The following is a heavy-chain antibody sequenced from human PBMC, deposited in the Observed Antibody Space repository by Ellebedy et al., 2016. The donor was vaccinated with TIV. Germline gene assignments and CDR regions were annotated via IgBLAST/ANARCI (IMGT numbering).Heavy chain of an antibody. CDR3: ARYQYYDYIWGSYRYYYGMDV. Sequence: GSLRLXCAASRLTFSSYAMNWVRQPPGKGLEWIGEIYHSGSTNYNPSLKSRVTISVDKSKNQFSLKLSSVTAADTAVYYCARYQYYDYIWGSYRYYYGMDVWGQGTTVTVSS. D-gene: IGHD3-16*02. CDR1: RLTFSSYAM. J-gene: IGHJ6*02. V-gene: IGHV4-4*02. CDR2: IYHSGST.